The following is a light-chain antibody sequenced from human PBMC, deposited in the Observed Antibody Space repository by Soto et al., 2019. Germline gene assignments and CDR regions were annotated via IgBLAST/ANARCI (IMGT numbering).Light chain of an antibody. CDR3: QQYDTYPLT. V-gene: IGKV1-5*01. CDR2: DAS. CDR1: QSISNW. Sequence: DIQMTQTPSTLSASVGDRVTITCRASQSISNWLVWYQQKPGKVPKFLIYDASTLESGVPSRFSGSASGTEFTLTINGLQPDDFATYYCQQYDTYPLTFGGGTRVDIK. J-gene: IGKJ4*01.